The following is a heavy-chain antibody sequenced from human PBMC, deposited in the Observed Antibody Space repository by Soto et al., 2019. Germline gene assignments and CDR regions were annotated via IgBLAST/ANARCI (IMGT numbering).Heavy chain of an antibody. V-gene: IGHV3-74*01. J-gene: IGHJ6*02. D-gene: IGHD2-15*01. CDR3: ARDPRVVAAIGHYYYYYGMDV. Sequence: AGGSLRLSCAASGFTFSSYWMHWVRQAPGKGLVWVSRINSDGSSTSYADSVKGRFTISRDNAKNTLYLQMNSLRAEDTAVYYCARDPRVVAAIGHYYYYYGMDVWGQGTTVTVSS. CDR2: INSDGSST. CDR1: GFTFSSYW.